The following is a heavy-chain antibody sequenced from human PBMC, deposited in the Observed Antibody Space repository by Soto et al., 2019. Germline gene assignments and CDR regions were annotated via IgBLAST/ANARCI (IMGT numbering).Heavy chain of an antibody. CDR2: TRNRANRYTT. J-gene: IGHJ4*02. CDR1: GFTLSDYY. Sequence: EVQLVESGGGLVQPGGSLRLSCAASGFTLSDYYMDWLRQAPGEGLEWVGRTRNRANRYTTEYAASVKGRFTISRDDSSNSLYLQINSLKTEDTAVYYCARGGNTNWRYFDYWGQGTLVTVSS. CDR3: ARGGNTNWRYFDY. V-gene: IGHV3-72*01. D-gene: IGHD1-1*01.